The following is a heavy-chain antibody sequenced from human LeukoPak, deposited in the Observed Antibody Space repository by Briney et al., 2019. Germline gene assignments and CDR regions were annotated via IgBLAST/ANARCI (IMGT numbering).Heavy chain of an antibody. J-gene: IGHJ4*02. CDR1: GYTFTGYY. D-gene: IGHD3-9*01. Sequence: ASAKVSCKASGYTFTGYYMHWVRQAPGQGLEWMGWINPNSGGTNYAQKFQGWVTMTRDTSISTAYMELSRLRSDDTAVYYCARGWYDILTGLGPFDYRGQGTLVTVSS. CDR3: ARGWYDILTGLGPFDY. CDR2: INPNSGGT. V-gene: IGHV1-2*04.